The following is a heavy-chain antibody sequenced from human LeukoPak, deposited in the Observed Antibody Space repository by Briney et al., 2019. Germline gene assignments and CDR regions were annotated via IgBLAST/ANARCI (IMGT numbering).Heavy chain of an antibody. CDR2: IYSGGST. CDR1: GFTVSSNY. J-gene: IGHJ4*02. D-gene: IGHD3-3*02. Sequence: GGSLRLSCAASGFTVSSNYMSWVRQAPGKGLEWVSVIYSGGSTYYADSVKGRFAISRDNSKNTLYLQMNSLRAEDTAVYYCAREGLAGDLDYWGQGTLVTVSS. V-gene: IGHV3-53*01. CDR3: AREGLAGDLDY.